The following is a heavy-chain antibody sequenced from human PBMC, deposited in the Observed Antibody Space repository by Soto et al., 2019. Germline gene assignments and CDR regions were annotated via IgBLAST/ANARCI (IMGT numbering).Heavy chain of an antibody. V-gene: IGHV4-59*01. CDR2: RYYSGIN. Sequence: QVQLQESGPGLVKPSETLSLPCTVSGVSISGFYWCWIRQPPGKGLAWIGYRYYSGINNYNPSLQRRVTISVDTFKNQISLRLTSVTAADPAIYYCARSRLKYISAWRPHRWGQETQVTVSS. D-gene: IGHD3-3*02. CDR3: ARSRLKYISAWRPHR. J-gene: IGHJ5*02. CDR1: GVSISGFY.